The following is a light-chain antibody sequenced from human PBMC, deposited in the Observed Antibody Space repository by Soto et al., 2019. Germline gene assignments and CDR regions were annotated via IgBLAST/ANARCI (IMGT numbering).Light chain of an antibody. CDR3: QQRSNWPPGYT. V-gene: IGKV3-11*01. J-gene: IGKJ2*01. Sequence: ELVLTQSQATLSLSPGERATLSCRASQSVSSHLAWYQQKPGQAPRLLMYDTFNRATGIPARFNGSGSGTDFTLTISSLEPQDFAVYYCQQRSNWPPGYTFGQGTKLEIK. CDR1: QSVSSH. CDR2: DTF.